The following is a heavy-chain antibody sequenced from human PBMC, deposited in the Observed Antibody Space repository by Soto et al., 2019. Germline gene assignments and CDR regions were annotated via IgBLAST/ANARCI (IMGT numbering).Heavy chain of an antibody. CDR2: IWYDGSNK. D-gene: IGHD6-19*01. Sequence: QVPLVESGGGVVQPGKSLRLSCAASGFTFSSYGMHWVRQAPGKGLEWVAVIWYDGSNKYYADSVKGRFTISRDNSKNTLYLQMNSLRAEDTAVYYCAKDKLGGWDYYYCCSGMDVWGQWTTVTVSS. CDR1: GFTFSSYG. CDR3: AKDKLGGWDYYYCCSGMDV. J-gene: IGHJ6*02. V-gene: IGHV3-33*06.